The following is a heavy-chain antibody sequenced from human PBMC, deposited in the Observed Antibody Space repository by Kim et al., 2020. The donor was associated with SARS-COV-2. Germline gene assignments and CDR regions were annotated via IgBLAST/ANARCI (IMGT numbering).Heavy chain of an antibody. CDR2: IDPSDSYT. CDR3: ARTDGYNYFYYYGMDV. J-gene: IGHJ6*02. Sequence: GESLKISCKGSGYSFTSYWISWVRQMPGKGLEWMGRIDPSDSYTNYSPSFQGHVTISADKSISTAYLQWSSLKASDTAMYYCARTDGYNYFYYYGMDVWGQGTMVTVSS. CDR1: GYSFTSYW. D-gene: IGHD5-12*01. V-gene: IGHV5-10-1*01.